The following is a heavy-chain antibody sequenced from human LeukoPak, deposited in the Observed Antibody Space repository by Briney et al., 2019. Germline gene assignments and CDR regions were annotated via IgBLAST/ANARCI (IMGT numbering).Heavy chain of an antibody. Sequence: GGSLRLSCAASGFTFSSYAMSWVRQAPGKGLEWVSSISGSVGRTYYADSVKGRFTISRDNSKNTLYLQMNSLRVEDTAVYYCARDKGRRLLGGFDYWGQGTLVTVSS. V-gene: IGHV3-23*01. CDR3: ARDKGRRLLGGFDY. CDR1: GFTFSSYA. CDR2: ISGSVGRT. J-gene: IGHJ4*02. D-gene: IGHD6-25*01.